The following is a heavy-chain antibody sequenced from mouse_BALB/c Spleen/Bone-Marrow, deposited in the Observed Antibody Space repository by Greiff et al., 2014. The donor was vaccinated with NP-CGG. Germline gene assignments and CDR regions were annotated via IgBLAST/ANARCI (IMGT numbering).Heavy chain of an antibody. CDR3: ARWLPLAY. CDR2: IDPANGNT. D-gene: IGHD2-2*01. V-gene: IGHV14-3*02. Sequence: EVQLVESGAELVKPGASVKLSCTASGFNIKDTYMHWVKRRPEQGLEWIGRIDPANGNTKYDPKFQGKATITADTSSNTAYLQLSSLTSEDTAVYYCARWLPLAYWGQGTLVTVSA. J-gene: IGHJ3*01. CDR1: GFNIKDTY.